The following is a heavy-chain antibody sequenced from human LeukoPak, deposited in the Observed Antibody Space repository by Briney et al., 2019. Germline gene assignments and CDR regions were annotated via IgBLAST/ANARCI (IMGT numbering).Heavy chain of an antibody. CDR3: ARSDGIRGKYLLNY. CDR2: AYYSAIT. V-gene: IGHV4-59*08. Sequence: SETLSLTCTVSGVSITTYYWTWIRQPPGKGLEWIGYAYYSAITNYNPSLRNRVTISLDTSKNQFSLKLTSVTAADTALYYCARSDGIRGKYLLNYWGQGSLVTVSS. J-gene: IGHJ4*02. D-gene: IGHD2-2*01. CDR1: GVSITTYY.